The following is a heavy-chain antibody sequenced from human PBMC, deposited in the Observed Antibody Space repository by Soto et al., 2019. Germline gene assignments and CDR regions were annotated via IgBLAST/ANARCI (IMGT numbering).Heavy chain of an antibody. CDR2: ISSSSSYI. CDR3: ARDPDGDGYNPFDY. Sequence: GSLRLSCAASGFTFSSYSMNWVRQAPGKGLEWVSSISSSSSYIYYADSVKGRFTISRDNAKNSLYLQMNSLRAEGTAVYYCARDPDGDGYNPFDYWGQGTLVTVSS. J-gene: IGHJ4*02. V-gene: IGHV3-21*01. D-gene: IGHD5-12*01. CDR1: GFTFSSYS.